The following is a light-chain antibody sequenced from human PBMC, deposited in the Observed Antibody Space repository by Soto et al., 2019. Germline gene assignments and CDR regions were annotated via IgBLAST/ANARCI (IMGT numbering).Light chain of an antibody. V-gene: IGKV1-13*02. CDR2: DVS. J-gene: IGKJ5*01. Sequence: AIQVTQSPSSLSASVGDRVTITCLASQDIRGALAWYQQKPGKPPKLLIYDVSTLENGVPSRFSGDSSGTQFTLTISGLQPVDFGTYYCQQFNSYPVTFGHGTRLEIK. CDR3: QQFNSYPVT. CDR1: QDIRGA.